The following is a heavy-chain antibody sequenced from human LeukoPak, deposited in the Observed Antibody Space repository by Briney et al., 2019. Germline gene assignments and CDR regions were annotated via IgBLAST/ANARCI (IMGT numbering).Heavy chain of an antibody. CDR3: ARTACSGGSCHPDY. CDR2: ISAYNGNT. CDR1: GYTFTSYG. D-gene: IGHD2-15*01. Sequence: GASVKVSCKASGYTFTSYGISWVRLAPGQGLEWMGWISAYNGNTNYAQKLQGRVTMTTDTSTSTAYMELSRLRSDDTAVYYCARTACSGGSCHPDYWGQGTLVTVSS. V-gene: IGHV1-18*01. J-gene: IGHJ4*02.